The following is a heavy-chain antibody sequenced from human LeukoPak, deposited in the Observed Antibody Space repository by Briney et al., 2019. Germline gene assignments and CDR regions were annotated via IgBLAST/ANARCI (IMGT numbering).Heavy chain of an antibody. Sequence: GGSLRLSCAASGFTFSSYAMSWVRQAPGKGLEWVSPISSSGVSTYYADSVKGRFTISRDNSKNTLYLQMNSLRAEDTAVYYCARVGGGILWFGLDVWGQGTTVTVSS. CDR3: ARVGGGILWFGLDV. D-gene: IGHD3-10*01. J-gene: IGHJ6*02. CDR1: GFTFSSYA. CDR2: ISSSGVST. V-gene: IGHV3-23*01.